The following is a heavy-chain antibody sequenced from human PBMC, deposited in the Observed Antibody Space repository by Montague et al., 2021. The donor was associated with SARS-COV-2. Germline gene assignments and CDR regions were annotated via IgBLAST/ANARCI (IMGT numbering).Heavy chain of an antibody. J-gene: IGHJ4*01. CDR3: AREGYRSGSFYIDY. CDR1: RLPFNGYA. Sequence: SLNLSCAASRLPFNGYAMHWVRQAPGKGLEWLTFISHDESNHRYADSVKGRFTISRDNSKNTLYLQMDSLRPEDTAVYYCAREGYRSGSFYIDYWGQGTLVTVSS. V-gene: IGHV3-30*04. CDR2: ISHDESNH. D-gene: IGHD1-26*01.